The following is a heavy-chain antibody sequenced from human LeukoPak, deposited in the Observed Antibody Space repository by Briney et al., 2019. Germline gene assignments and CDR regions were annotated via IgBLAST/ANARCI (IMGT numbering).Heavy chain of an antibody. CDR1: GGSVSSGDYY. D-gene: IGHD1-1*01. J-gene: IGHJ4*02. CDR3: ARDRDGAGMRVSSFQY. V-gene: IGHV4-61*02. CDR2: IYSSVST. Sequence: SETLSLTCTVSGGSVSSGDYYWSWIRQPPGKGLEWIGRIYSSVSTYYNPSLQYNPTLKNRATNSKYTSTNQFSLNLHSVTVPDTAMYYGARDRDGAGMRVSSFQYWGQGMPVTVSS.